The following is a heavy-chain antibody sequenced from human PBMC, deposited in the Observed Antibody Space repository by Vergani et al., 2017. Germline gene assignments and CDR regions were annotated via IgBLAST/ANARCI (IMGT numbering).Heavy chain of an antibody. CDR3: ARDFLTRVTTLDYYYMGV. CDR2: IYYDGSKK. Sequence: QVQLVESGGGVVQPGRSLRLSCTSSGFTFSTYAMHWVRQAPGKGLEWVAIIYYDGSKKYYADSVKGRFTISRDNSRNTLDLLMSSLRAEDTAVYYCARDFLTRVTTLDYYYMGVWGKGTTVTVSS. V-gene: IGHV3-33*01. D-gene: IGHD1-1*01. J-gene: IGHJ6*03. CDR1: GFTFSTYA.